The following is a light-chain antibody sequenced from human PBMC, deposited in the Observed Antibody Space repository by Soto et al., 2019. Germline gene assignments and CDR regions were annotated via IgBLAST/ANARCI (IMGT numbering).Light chain of an antibody. CDR3: QQRSDWPST. J-gene: IGKJ4*01. CDR1: QSVGSY. CDR2: DAS. V-gene: IGKV3-11*01. Sequence: EIVLTQSPATLSLSPGDRATLSCTASQSVGSYLGWYQQRPGQAPRLLIYDASNRATGIPARFSGSGSGTDFPRTISSLEPEDFAVYYCQQRSDWPSTVGGGTKVEIK.